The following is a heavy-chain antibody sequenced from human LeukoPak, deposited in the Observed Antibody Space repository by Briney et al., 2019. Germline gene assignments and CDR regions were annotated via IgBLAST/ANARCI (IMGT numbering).Heavy chain of an antibody. J-gene: IGHJ4*02. CDR1: GFSLRTMGMR. D-gene: IGHD5-12*01. CDR2: IDWDDDK. Sequence: SGPALVKPTQTPTLTCTFSGFSLRTMGMRVSWIRQPPGKALEWLARIDWDDDKLYSTSLRTRLTISRDTSKSQVVLTMTNMDPVDTATYFCARGYSGYLFDFWGQGALVTVSS. CDR3: ARGYSGYLFDF. V-gene: IGHV2-70*04.